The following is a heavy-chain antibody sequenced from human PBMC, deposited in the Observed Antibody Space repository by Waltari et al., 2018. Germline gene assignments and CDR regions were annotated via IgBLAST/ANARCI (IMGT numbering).Heavy chain of an antibody. CDR1: GGSISSHY. V-gene: IGHV4-59*11. J-gene: IGHJ5*02. D-gene: IGHD2-21*01. Sequence: QVQLQESGPGLVKPSETLSLTCTVSGGSISSHYWSWIRQPPGKGLEWIGYIYYSGSTNYNPSLKSRVTISVDTSKNQFSLKLSSVTAADTAVYYCARDRAYCGGDCYSGWFDPWGQGTLVTVSS. CDR3: ARDRAYCGGDCYSGWFDP. CDR2: IYYSGST.